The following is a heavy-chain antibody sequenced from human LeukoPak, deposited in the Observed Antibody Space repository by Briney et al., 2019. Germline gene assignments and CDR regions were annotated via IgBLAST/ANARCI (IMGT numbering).Heavy chain of an antibody. Sequence: SETLSLTCTVSGGSISCYYWSWMRQPPGKGLEWIGYIYYSGSTNYNPSLKSRVTISVDTSKNQFSLKLSAVTAAGTAVYYCARVAGSGYLHYGRDVWGQGTTDTVSS. J-gene: IGHJ6*02. CDR3: ARVAGSGYLHYGRDV. D-gene: IGHD3-10*01. CDR1: GGSISCYY. CDR2: IYYSGST. V-gene: IGHV4-59*01.